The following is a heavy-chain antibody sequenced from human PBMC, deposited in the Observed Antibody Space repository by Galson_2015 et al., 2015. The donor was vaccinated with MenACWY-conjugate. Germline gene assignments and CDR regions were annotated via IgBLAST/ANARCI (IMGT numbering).Heavy chain of an antibody. D-gene: IGHD5-12*01. V-gene: IGHV3-74*01. CDR1: GFTFSNDW. J-gene: IGHJ4*02. CDR3: ANGGTGYGNFEH. CDR2: INNDGSGT. Sequence: SLRLSCAVSGFTFSNDWMHWVRQAPGKGLVWVSRINNDGSGTYYADSVKGRFTISRDNAKNTLYLEMNSLRSEDTAVYYCANGGTGYGNFEHWGQGTLVTVSS.